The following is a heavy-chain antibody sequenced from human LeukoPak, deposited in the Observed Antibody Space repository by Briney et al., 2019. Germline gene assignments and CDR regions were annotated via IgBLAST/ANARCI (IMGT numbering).Heavy chain of an antibody. CDR2: ISHIGST. J-gene: IGHJ4*02. V-gene: IGHV4-4*02. D-gene: IGHD6-19*01. Sequence: PSGTLSLTCAVSGGSISSSNWWSWVRQPPGKGLEWIGEISHIGSTKYNPSLKSRVTISVDKSKNQFSLMLTSVTAADTAVYYCARSSGWYSLNYWGQGTLVTVPS. CDR1: GGSISSSNW. CDR3: ARSSGWYSLNY.